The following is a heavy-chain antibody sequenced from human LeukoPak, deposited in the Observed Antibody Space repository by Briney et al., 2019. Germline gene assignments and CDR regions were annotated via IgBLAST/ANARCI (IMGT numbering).Heavy chain of an antibody. V-gene: IGHV4-59*01. Sequence: SETLSLTCTVSVGSISSYYWSWIRQPPGKGLEWIGYIYYSGSTNYNPSLKSRVTISVDTSENQFSLKLSSVTAADTAVYYCARPTIYCSGGSCSDAFDIWGQGTMVTVSS. CDR3: ARPTIYCSGGSCSDAFDI. J-gene: IGHJ3*02. CDR2: IYYSGST. D-gene: IGHD2-15*01. CDR1: VGSISSYY.